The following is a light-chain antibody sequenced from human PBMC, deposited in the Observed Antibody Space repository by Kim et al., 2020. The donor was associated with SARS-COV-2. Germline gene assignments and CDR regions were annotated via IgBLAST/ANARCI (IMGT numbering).Light chain of an antibody. V-gene: IGLV4-69*01. J-gene: IGLJ3*02. CDR3: QTWGTGIRV. Sequence: APVKLPCPLSSGHSSYAIAWHQQQPEKGPRYLMKLNSDGSHSKGDGIPDRFSGSSSGAERYLTISSLQSEDEADYYCQTWGTGIRVFGGGTKLTVL. CDR2: LNSDGSH. CDR1: SGHSSYA.